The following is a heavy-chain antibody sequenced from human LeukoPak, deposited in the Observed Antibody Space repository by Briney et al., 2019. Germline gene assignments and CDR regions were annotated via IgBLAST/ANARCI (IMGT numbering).Heavy chain of an antibody. CDR1: GFIFSNYG. J-gene: IGHJ4*02. V-gene: IGHV3-33*01. CDR2: IRYDESTK. CDR3: ARAYSRESGYDFIPYY. Sequence: PGGSLRLSCVASGFIFSNYGMHWVRQAPGKGLEWVAVIRYDESTKYYVDSVKGRFTISRDNSKNTLYLQMNGLRDDDTAVYYCARAYSRESGYDFIPYYWGQGTLVTVSS. D-gene: IGHD5-12*01.